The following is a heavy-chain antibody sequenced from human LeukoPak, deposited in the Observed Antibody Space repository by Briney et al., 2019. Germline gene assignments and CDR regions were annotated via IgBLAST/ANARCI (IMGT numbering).Heavy chain of an antibody. CDR2: VYYSGST. CDR1: GDSISSSRYY. D-gene: IGHD6-13*01. CDR3: AHYSSSRYYFDY. J-gene: IGHJ4*02. V-gene: IGHV4-39*01. Sequence: SETLSLTCTVSGDSISSSRYYWGWIRQPPGKGLEWIGTVYYSGSTYYNPSLQSRVTISVDTSKNQFSLKLISVTAADTADCAAAHYSSSRYYFDYWGQGTLVTVSS.